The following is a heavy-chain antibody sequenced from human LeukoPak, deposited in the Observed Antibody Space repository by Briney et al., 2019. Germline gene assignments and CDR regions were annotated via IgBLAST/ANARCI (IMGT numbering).Heavy chain of an antibody. Sequence: GGSLRLSCAASGFTFSSYSMNWVRQAPGKGLEWVSYISSSSSTIYYADSVKGRFTISRDNAKNSLYQQMNSLRDEDTAVYYCARERRGYCSSTSCLNWFDPWGQGTLVTVSS. CDR1: GFTFSSYS. CDR2: ISSSSSTI. V-gene: IGHV3-48*02. CDR3: ARERRGYCSSTSCLNWFDP. D-gene: IGHD2-2*01. J-gene: IGHJ5*02.